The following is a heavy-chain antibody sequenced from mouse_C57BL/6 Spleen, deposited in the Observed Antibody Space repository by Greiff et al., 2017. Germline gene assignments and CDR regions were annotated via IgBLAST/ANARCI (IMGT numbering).Heavy chain of an antibody. D-gene: IGHD1-1*01. J-gene: IGHJ2*01. CDR3: ARCYGLLRGDY. Sequence: EVQLQQSGPELVKPGASVKISCKASGYTFTDYYMNWVKQSHGKSLEWIGDINPNNGGTSYNQKFKGKATLTVDKSSSTAYMELRSLTSEDSAVYYCARCYGLLRGDYWGQGTTLTVSS. CDR1: GYTFTDYY. V-gene: IGHV1-26*01. CDR2: INPNNGGT.